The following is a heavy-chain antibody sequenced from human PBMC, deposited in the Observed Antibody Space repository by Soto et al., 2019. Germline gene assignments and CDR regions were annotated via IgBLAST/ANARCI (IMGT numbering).Heavy chain of an antibody. CDR1: GFTFSTYS. J-gene: IGHJ2*01. D-gene: IGHD7-27*01. V-gene: IGHV3-48*01. Sequence: GGSLRLSCAASGFTFSTYSMNWVRQAPGKGLEWVSYISSSSSTIYYADSVKGRFTISRDNAKNSLYLQMNSLRAEDTAVFYCARDKTGEGSTRNWYFDLWGRGTLVTVSS. CDR2: ISSSSSTI. CDR3: ARDKTGEGSTRNWYFDL.